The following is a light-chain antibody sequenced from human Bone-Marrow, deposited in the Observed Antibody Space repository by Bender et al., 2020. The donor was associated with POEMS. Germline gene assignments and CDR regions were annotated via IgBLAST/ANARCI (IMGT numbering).Light chain of an antibody. CDR1: SSDIGGYNY. V-gene: IGLV2-14*01. Sequence: QSALTQPASVSGSPGQSITISCTGTSSDIGGYNYVSWYQQHPGKAPKLMLYDVSNRPSGLSNRFSGSKSGNTASLTISGLQAEDEADYYCCSYAGSRNFAVFGGGTKLTVL. J-gene: IGLJ2*01. CDR3: CSYAGSRNFAV. CDR2: DVS.